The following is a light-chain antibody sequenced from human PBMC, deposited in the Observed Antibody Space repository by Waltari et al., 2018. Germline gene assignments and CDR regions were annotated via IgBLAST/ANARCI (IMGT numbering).Light chain of an antibody. CDR2: GAS. CDR1: QSVSSSY. CDR3: QQYGSSPRT. V-gene: IGKV3-20*01. Sequence: EIVLPQSPGTLSLSPGERATLSCRASQSVSSSYLAWYQQKPGQAPRLLIYGASSRATGIPDRFSGSGSGTDFTLTIGRLEPEDFAVYYCQQYGSSPRTFGQGTKLEIK. J-gene: IGKJ1*01.